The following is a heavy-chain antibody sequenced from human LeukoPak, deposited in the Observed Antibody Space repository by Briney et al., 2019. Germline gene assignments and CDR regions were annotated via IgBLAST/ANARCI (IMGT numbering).Heavy chain of an antibody. V-gene: IGHV3-23*01. Sequence: PGGSLRLSCTASGFTFSGYGMSWVRQAPGKGLEWVSTILGSGDSTFYADSVKGRFTISRDNSKNTLFLHMTSLRAEDTAVYYCAKLYSSGWYVADYWGQGTLVTVSS. CDR3: AKLYSSGWYVADY. D-gene: IGHD6-19*01. J-gene: IGHJ4*02. CDR2: ILGSGDST. CDR1: GFTFSGYG.